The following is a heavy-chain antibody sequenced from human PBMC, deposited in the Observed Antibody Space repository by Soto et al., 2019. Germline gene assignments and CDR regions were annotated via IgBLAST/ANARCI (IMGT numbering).Heavy chain of an antibody. CDR2: ISSRSSYT. CDR1: GSTFSDYY. Sequence: GGSLRLSCAASGSTFSDYYMSWIRQAPGKGLEWVSHISSRSSYTNYADSVKGRFTISRDNAKNTLYLQMNRLRAEDTAVYYCARDHSLGGYSYGKFECWGQGTLVTVSS. CDR3: ARDHSLGGYSYGKFEC. V-gene: IGHV3-11*06. J-gene: IGHJ4*02. D-gene: IGHD5-18*01.